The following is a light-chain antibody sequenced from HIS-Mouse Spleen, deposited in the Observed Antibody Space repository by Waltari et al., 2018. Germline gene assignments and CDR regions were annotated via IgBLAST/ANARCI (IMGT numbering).Light chain of an antibody. J-gene: IGLJ3*02. CDR1: TSDVGGSNY. Sequence: QSALTQPASVSWSPGQSITISCTGTTSDVGGSNYVSWYQQHPGKAPKLMIYDVSNRPSGVSNRFSGSKSGNTASLTISGLQAEDEADYYCSSYTSSSTLEVFGGGTKLTVL. V-gene: IGLV2-14*03. CDR3: SSYTSSSTLEV. CDR2: DVS.